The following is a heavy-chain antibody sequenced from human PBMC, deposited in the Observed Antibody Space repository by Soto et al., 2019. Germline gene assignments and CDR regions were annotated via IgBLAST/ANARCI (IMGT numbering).Heavy chain of an antibody. CDR3: ARLPSRHLVDY. Sequence: SETLSLTCTVSGSSINSGGYYWGWIRQPPGKGLEGIGSMFYGVSTYYNPSPKSPFTQSVDTSNNQFSLSLRAVTAADTAVYYCARLPSRHLVDYWGQGTLVTVSS. V-gene: IGHV4-39*01. CDR1: GSSINSGGYY. J-gene: IGHJ4*02. D-gene: IGHD3-3*02. CDR2: MFYGVST.